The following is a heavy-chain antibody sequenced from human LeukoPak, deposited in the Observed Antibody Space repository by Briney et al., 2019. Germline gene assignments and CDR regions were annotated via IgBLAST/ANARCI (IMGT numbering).Heavy chain of an antibody. J-gene: IGHJ4*02. CDR3: ARLITGLDYYDSSGYSR. CDR2: ISSSSSYI. D-gene: IGHD3-22*01. V-gene: IGHV3-21*01. Sequence: GGSLRLSCAASGFTFSSYSMNWVRQAPGKGLEWVSSISSSSSYIYYADSVKGRFTISRDNAKNSLYLQMNSLRAEDTAVYYCARLITGLDYYDSSGYSRWGQGTLVTVSS. CDR1: GFTFSSYS.